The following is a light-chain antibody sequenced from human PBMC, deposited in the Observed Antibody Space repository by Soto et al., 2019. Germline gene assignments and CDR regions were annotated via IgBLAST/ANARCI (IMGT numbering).Light chain of an antibody. CDR1: QGISTY. J-gene: IGKJ4*01. CDR3: QKYNSAPLT. Sequence: DIQMTQSPSSLSASVGDRVTITCRASQGISTYLAWYRQKPGKVPKLLIYAASILQSGVPSRFSGSGSGTDFTLAISSLQPEDVATYYCQKYNSAPLTFGGGTKVDIK. V-gene: IGKV1-27*01. CDR2: AAS.